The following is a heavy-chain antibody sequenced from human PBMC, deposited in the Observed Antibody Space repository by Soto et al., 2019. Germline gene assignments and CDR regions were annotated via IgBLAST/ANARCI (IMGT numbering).Heavy chain of an antibody. CDR3: ARGYYDFWSGYYISPYGMDV. Sequence: KPGGSLRLSCAVSGITFSDYYMSWIRQAPGKGLEWVSYISSRGSSIYYADSVKGRFTISRDNAKNSLYLQMNGLRAEDTAVYYCARGYYDFWSGYYISPYGMDVWGQGTTVTVSS. D-gene: IGHD3-3*01. J-gene: IGHJ6*02. CDR1: GITFSDYY. CDR2: ISSRGSSI. V-gene: IGHV3-11*01.